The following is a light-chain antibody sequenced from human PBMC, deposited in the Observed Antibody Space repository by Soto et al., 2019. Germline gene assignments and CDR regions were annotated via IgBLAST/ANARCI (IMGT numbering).Light chain of an antibody. CDR1: QSISSR. V-gene: IGKV1-5*03. J-gene: IGKJ1*01. CDR3: QQYNSYSWT. Sequence: DIQMTQSPSTLSSSVGDRVTITCRASQSISSRLAWYQQKPGKAPKLLIYKASSLESGVPSRFSGSGSGTEFTLTSSSLQPDDFATYYYQQYNSYSWTFGQGTKVEIK. CDR2: KAS.